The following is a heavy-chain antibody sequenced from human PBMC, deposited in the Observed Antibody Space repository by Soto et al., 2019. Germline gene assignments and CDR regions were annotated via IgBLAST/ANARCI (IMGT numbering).Heavy chain of an antibody. J-gene: IGHJ4*02. D-gene: IGHD4-17*01. CDR2: TKNKAKSFTT. Sequence: GGSLRLSCAASGFTFSDHYMDWVRQAPGKGLEWVGRTKNKAKSFTTEYAASVKGRFTISRDDAKNSLYLQMSSLETEDTAVYYCARELMTTVTYFDYWGQGTLVTVPS. CDR1: GFTFSDHY. CDR3: ARELMTTVTYFDY. V-gene: IGHV3-72*01.